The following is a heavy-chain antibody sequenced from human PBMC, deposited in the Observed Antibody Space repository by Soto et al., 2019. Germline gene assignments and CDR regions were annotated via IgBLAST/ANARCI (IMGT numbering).Heavy chain of an antibody. CDR3: ARQSTVTGNYYFDS. CDR2: ISYSGST. V-gene: IGHV4-31*03. D-gene: IGHD4-17*01. J-gene: IGHJ4*02. Sequence: QVQLQESGPGLVKPSQTLSLTCPVSGASISSRGFYWTWIRQLPGKGLEWIGYISYSGSTNYSPSLKSRLNISIDTSDNHFSLKLTYVTAADTAVYYCARQSTVTGNYYFDSWGQGTLVTVAT. CDR1: GASISSRGFY.